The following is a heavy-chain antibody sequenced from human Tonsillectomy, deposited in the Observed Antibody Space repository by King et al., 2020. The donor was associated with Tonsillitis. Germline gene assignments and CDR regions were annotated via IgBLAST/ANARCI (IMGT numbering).Heavy chain of an antibody. Sequence: VQLQESGPGLVKPSETLSLTCTVSGGSISSYYWSWLRQPPGKGLEWIGYIYYSGSTNYNPSLKSRVTISVDTSKNQFSLKLSSVTAADTAVYYCAKSYSSGWSVGGDAFDIWGQGTMVTVSS. CDR2: IYYSGST. CDR3: AKSYSSGWSVGGDAFDI. J-gene: IGHJ3*02. D-gene: IGHD6-19*01. V-gene: IGHV4-59*01. CDR1: GGSISSYY.